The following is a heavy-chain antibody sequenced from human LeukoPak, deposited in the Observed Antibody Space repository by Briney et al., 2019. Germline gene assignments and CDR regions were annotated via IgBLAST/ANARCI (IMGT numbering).Heavy chain of an antibody. Sequence: ASVKVSCKASGYTFATYGISWVRQAPGQGLEWMGWISAYNGNTNYAQKLQGRVTMTTDTSTSTAYMELRSLRSDDTAVYYCARDRDCSSTTCLNWLDPWGQGTLATVSS. CDR2: ISAYNGNT. CDR3: ARDRDCSSTTCLNWLDP. J-gene: IGHJ5*02. CDR1: GYTFATYG. D-gene: IGHD2-2*01. V-gene: IGHV1-18*01.